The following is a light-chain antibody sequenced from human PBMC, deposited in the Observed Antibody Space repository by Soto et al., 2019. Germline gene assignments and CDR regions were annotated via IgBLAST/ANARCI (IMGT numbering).Light chain of an antibody. CDR3: SSYAGSTTVV. Sequence: QSALTQPASVSGSPGQSITISCTGSSSDVGSYNLVSWYQQHPGKAPKIMIFEGNKRPSGVSNRFSGSKSGNTASLTISGLQAQDEADYCCSSYAGSTTVVFGGATKLTVL. CDR2: EGN. V-gene: IGLV2-23*01. CDR1: SSDVGSYNL. J-gene: IGLJ2*01.